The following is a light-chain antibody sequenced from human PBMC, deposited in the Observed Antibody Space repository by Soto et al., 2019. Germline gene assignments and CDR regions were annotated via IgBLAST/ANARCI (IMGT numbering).Light chain of an antibody. Sequence: QSVLARPASVSGSPGQSITISCTGTSSDVGSYSLVSWYQQYPGKAPKVMIYEVTKRPSGVSNRFSGSKSGNTASLTISGLQAEDEADYYCCSYAGTSTYVFGTGTKVTVL. CDR2: EVT. CDR3: CSYAGTSTYV. J-gene: IGLJ1*01. CDR1: SSDVGSYSL. V-gene: IGLV2-23*02.